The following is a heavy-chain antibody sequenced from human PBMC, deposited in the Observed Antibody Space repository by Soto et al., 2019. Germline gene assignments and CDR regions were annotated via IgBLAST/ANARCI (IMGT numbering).Heavy chain of an antibody. CDR3: ARGPPATYYYDSSGYYQLDY. J-gene: IGHJ4*02. D-gene: IGHD3-22*01. CDR2: ISSSSSYI. CDR1: GFTFSSYS. V-gene: IGHV3-21*01. Sequence: LRLSCAASGFTFSSYSMNWVRQAPGKGLEWVSSISSSSSYIYYADSVKGRFTISRDNAKNSLYLQMNSLRAEDTAVYYCARGPPATYYYDSSGYYQLDYWGQGTLVTVSS.